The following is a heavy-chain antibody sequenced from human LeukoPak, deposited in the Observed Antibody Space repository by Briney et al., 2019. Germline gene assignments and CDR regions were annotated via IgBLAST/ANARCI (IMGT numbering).Heavy chain of an antibody. CDR1: GGSISSYY. CDR2: IYFSGST. Sequence: SEILSLTCTVSGGSISSYYWSWIRQPPGKGLEWIGYIYFSGSTNYNPSLKSRVTISVDTSKNQFSLKLSSVTAADTAVYYCARLKRAVAGFDYWGQGTLVTVSS. J-gene: IGHJ4*02. CDR3: ARLKRAVAGFDY. V-gene: IGHV4-59*01. D-gene: IGHD6-19*01.